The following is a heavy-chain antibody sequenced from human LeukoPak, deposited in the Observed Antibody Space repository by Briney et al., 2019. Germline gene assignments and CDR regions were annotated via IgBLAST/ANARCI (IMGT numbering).Heavy chain of an antibody. CDR2: IYYSGTT. V-gene: IGHV4-59*01. J-gene: IGHJ4*02. CDR1: GGSISSDY. CDR3: ARGVYIAAAQYGY. D-gene: IGHD6-13*01. Sequence: PSETLSLTCTVSGGSISSDYWSWIRQPPGKGLEWIRYIYYSGTTNYNPSLKSRVTISVDTSKNQFSLKLSSVTAADTAVYYCARGVYIAAAQYGYWGQGTLVTVSS.